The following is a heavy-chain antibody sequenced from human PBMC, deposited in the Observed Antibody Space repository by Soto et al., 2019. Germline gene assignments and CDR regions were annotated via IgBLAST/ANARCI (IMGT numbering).Heavy chain of an antibody. Sequence: QMQLVQSGPEVKKPGTSMKVSCKASGFTFTSSAVQWVRQARGQRLEWIGWIVVGSGNTNYAQKFQERVTITRDMSTSTAYMELSSLRSEDTAVYYCAAVDTAMVNLYYFDYWGQGTLVTVSS. CDR3: AAVDTAMVNLYYFDY. D-gene: IGHD5-18*01. V-gene: IGHV1-58*01. CDR2: IVVGSGNT. CDR1: GFTFTSSA. J-gene: IGHJ4*02.